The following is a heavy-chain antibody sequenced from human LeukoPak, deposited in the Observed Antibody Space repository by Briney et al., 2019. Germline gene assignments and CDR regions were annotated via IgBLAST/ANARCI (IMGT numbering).Heavy chain of an antibody. CDR2: TYYRSKWYN. D-gene: IGHD5-18*01. J-gene: IGHJ3*02. Sequence: SQTLSLTCAISGDSVPSNSAAWNWIRQSPSRGLEWLGRTYYRSKWYNDYAVSVKSRITINPDTSKNQFSLQLNSVTPEDTAVYYCARDQEYSYGPIGAFDIWGQGTMVTVSS. V-gene: IGHV6-1*01. CDR1: GDSVPSNSAA. CDR3: ARDQEYSYGPIGAFDI.